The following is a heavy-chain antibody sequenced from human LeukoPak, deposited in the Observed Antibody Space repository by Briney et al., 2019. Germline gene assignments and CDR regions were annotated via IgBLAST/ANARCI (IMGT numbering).Heavy chain of an antibody. V-gene: IGHV3-23*01. CDR2: ISGSGGST. D-gene: IGHD3-10*01. J-gene: IGHJ4*02. CDR3: AKNTSPWTSGFDY. CDR1: GFTFSSYA. Sequence: GGSLRLPCAASGFTFSSYAMSWVRQAPGKGLEWVSTISGSGGSTYYADSVKGRFTISRDNSKSTLYLHMNSLSAEDTAVYYCAKNTSPWTSGFDYWGQGTLVTVSS.